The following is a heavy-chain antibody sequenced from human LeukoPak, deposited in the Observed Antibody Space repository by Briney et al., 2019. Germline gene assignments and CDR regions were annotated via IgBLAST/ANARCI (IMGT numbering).Heavy chain of an antibody. CDR1: GFSFKNYG. V-gene: IGHV3-23*01. CDR3: VKGGTGTXXXYFDS. Sequence: PGGSLRLSCAASGFSFKNYGMNWVHQAPGKGLEWVSLVSTSGDQGYYADSVQGRFTISRDNSWNFLYLQMNSLRAEDTAVYFCVKGGTGTXXXYFDSWGQGTLVTVSS. J-gene: IGHJ4*02. D-gene: IGHD1-7*01. CDR2: VSTSGDQG.